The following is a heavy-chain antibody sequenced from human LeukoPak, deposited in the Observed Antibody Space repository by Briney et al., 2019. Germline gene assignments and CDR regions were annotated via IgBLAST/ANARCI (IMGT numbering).Heavy chain of an antibody. V-gene: IGHV1-46*01. CDR3: ARHLYYGDQRIDY. J-gene: IGHJ4*02. Sequence: ASVQDSCRASGYTFTSYYIHWVGQAAAQGVEWMGIINSSGGSTSYAQKFQGRVTMTRGTSTSPVYMELRSLRSEETAVYYCARHLYYGDQRIDYWGQGTLVTVSS. CDR1: GYTFTSYY. CDR2: INSSGGST. D-gene: IGHD4-17*01.